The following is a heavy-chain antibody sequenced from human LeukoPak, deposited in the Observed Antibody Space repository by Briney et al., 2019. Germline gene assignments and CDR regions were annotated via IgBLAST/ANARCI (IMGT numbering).Heavy chain of an antibody. J-gene: IGHJ3*02. D-gene: IGHD1-20*01. CDR1: GVTLTTSY. V-gene: IGHV3-53*01. Sequence: PGGSLRLSCAASGVTLTTSYINWVRQAPGRGLEWVSVIYSGGTTYYADSVKGRFTISRDNSKNTLYLQMSALSAEDTAMYCGARDNWHAGPPFVIWGEGTMVSVSS. CDR3: ARDNWHAGPPFVI. CDR2: IYSGGTT.